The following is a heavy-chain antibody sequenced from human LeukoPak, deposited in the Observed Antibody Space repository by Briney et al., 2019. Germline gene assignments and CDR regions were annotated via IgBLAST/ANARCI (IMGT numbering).Heavy chain of an antibody. J-gene: IGHJ3*02. CDR1: GYTFTSYY. CDR2: INPSGGRK. CDR3: ARDGLGYCSGGSCPKGLDAFDI. Sequence: ASVKVSCKASGYTFTSYYMHWVRQAPGQGLEWMGIINPSGGRKSYAQKFQGRVTMTRDTSTSTVYMELSSLRSEDTAVYYCARDGLGYCSGGSCPKGLDAFDIWGQGTMVTVSS. D-gene: IGHD2-15*01. V-gene: IGHV1-46*01.